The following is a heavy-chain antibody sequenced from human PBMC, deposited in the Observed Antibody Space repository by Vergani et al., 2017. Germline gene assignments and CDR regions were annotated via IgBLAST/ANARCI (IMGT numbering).Heavy chain of an antibody. Sequence: EVQLVESGGGLVQPGGSLRLSCAASGFTFSSYWMHWVRQAPGKGLLWVSRINSDGSSTSYADSVKGRFTISRDNAKNTLYLQMNSLRAEDTAVYYCARSYITGTAGLDYWGQGTLVTVSS. CDR1: GFTFSSYW. CDR3: ARSYITGTAGLDY. J-gene: IGHJ4*02. V-gene: IGHV3-74*01. D-gene: IGHD1-7*01. CDR2: INSDGSST.